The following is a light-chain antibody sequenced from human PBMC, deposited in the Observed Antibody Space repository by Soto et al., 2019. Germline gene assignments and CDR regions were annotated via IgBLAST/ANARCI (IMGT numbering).Light chain of an antibody. V-gene: IGKV1-6*01. Sequence: AIQMTQSPSSLSASVGDRVTITCRASQGIRNDLDWFQQKPGKAPKLLIYAASNLQSGVPARFSGSGSGTDFTLINSSLQPEDIATYYCLQKYFYPFTLGPGTKVDI. CDR3: LQKYFYPFT. J-gene: IGKJ3*01. CDR2: AAS. CDR1: QGIRND.